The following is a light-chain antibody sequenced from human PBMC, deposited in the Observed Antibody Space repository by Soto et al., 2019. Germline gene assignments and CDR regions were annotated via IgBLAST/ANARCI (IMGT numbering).Light chain of an antibody. V-gene: IGKV3-20*01. CDR3: QQYGSSPWT. CDR2: GAS. Sequence: EIVLTQSPGTLSLSPGERATLSCRASQSVSSNYLAWYQQKPGQAPRPLIYGASSRATGIPDRFSGSGAGTDFTLTISRPEPEDFAVYYCQQYGSSPWTFGQGTKVELK. CDR1: QSVSSNY. J-gene: IGKJ1*01.